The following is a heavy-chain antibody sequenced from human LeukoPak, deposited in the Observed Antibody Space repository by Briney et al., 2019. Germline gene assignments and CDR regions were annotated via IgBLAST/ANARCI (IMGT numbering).Heavy chain of an antibody. D-gene: IGHD6-6*01. CDR2: INTNTGNP. Sequence: ASVKVSCKASGYTFTTYAMNWVRQAPGQGLAWMGWINTNTGNPTYAQGFTGRFVFSLDTSVSTAYLQISSLKAEDTAMYYCARDPEYSRSSDLDYWGQGTLVTVSS. J-gene: IGHJ4*02. CDR1: GYTFTTYA. V-gene: IGHV7-4-1*02. CDR3: ARDPEYSRSSDLDY.